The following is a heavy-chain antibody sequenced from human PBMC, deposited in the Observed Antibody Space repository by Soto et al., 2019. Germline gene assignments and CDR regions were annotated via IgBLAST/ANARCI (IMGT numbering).Heavy chain of an antibody. V-gene: IGHV3-11*01. Sequence: GGSLRLSCAASGFTFSDYFMNWIRQAPGKGLEWVSYISNTGSTVYYADSVKGRFTISRDNAKNSLFLQMNSLRAEDTAVYYCASSVLVTARFDYWGQGTPVTVSS. CDR3: ASSVLVTARFDY. D-gene: IGHD2-21*02. J-gene: IGHJ4*02. CDR1: GFTFSDYF. CDR2: ISNTGSTV.